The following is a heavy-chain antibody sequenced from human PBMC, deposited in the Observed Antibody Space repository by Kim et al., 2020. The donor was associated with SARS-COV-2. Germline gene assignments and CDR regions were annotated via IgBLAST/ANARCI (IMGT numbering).Heavy chain of an antibody. CDR3: ATVRGHSSGWYGNPGGWYFDL. CDR1: GYTLTELS. Sequence: ASVKVSCKVSGYTLTELSMHWVRQAPGKGLEWMGGFDPEDGETIYAQKFQGRVTMTEDTSTDTAYMELSSLRSEDTAVYYCATVRGHSSGWYGNPGGWYFDLWGRGTLVTVSS. V-gene: IGHV1-24*01. J-gene: IGHJ2*01. CDR2: FDPEDGET. D-gene: IGHD6-19*01.